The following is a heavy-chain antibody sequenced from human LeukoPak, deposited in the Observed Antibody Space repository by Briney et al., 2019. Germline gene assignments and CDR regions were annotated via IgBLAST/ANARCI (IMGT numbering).Heavy chain of an antibody. J-gene: IGHJ4*02. V-gene: IGHV4-34*01. Sequence: SETLPLTCAVYGGSSSGYYWSWIRQPPGKLVEWIGEINHSGSTNYNPSLKSRVTISVDTSKNQFSLKLSSVTAADTAVYYCARGPVSWGSYYRTPYYFDYWGQGTLVTVSS. CDR1: GGSSSGYY. D-gene: IGHD1-26*01. CDR3: ARGPVSWGSYYRTPYYFDY. CDR2: INHSGST.